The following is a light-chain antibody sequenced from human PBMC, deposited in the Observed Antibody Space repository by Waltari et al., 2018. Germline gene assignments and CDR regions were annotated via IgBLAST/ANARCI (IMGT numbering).Light chain of an antibody. Sequence: QSALTQPATVSGSPVQSITISCTSTSSDVGGYTYASWYQQQPCKAPKLMIYDVSNRPSGVSNRFSGSKSGNTASLTISGLQAEDEADYYCSSYTTSSTLEFGGGTKLTVL. V-gene: IGLV2-14*03. CDR3: SSYTTSSTLE. CDR2: DVS. J-gene: IGLJ2*01. CDR1: SSDVGGYTY.